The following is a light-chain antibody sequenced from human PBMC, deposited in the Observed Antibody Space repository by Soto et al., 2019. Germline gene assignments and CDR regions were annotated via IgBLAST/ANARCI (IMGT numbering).Light chain of an antibody. V-gene: IGKV1-5*03. Sequence: DIQMTQSPSTLSPSVGDTVTITCRASQSISSWLAWYQQKPGTAPKLLIYKASTLQSGVPSRFSGSGSGTEFTLTISSLQPDDSATYYCQQYNDNRTFGQGTKVDIK. CDR1: QSISSW. CDR3: QQYNDNRT. CDR2: KAS. J-gene: IGKJ1*01.